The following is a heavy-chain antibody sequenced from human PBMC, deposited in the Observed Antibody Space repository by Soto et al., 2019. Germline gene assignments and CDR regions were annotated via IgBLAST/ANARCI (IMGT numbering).Heavy chain of an antibody. D-gene: IGHD2-8*01. Sequence: SETLSLTCTVSGGSVSNSNYYWGWIRQSPGKGLEWIGSVYYRGRSYSKSSVKSRVAISVDTSKNQFSLNLNSVTASDTAVYYCVSQRTSVLTQAYFDYWGPGALVTVSS. CDR3: VSQRTSVLTQAYFDY. CDR2: VYYRGRS. V-gene: IGHV4-39*01. J-gene: IGHJ4*02. CDR1: GGSVSNSNYY.